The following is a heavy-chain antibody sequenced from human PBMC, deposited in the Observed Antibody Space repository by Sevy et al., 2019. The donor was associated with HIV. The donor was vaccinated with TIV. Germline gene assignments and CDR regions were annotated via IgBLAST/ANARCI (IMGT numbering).Heavy chain of an antibody. CDR3: ASGSGSCHDAFHI. CDR2: IYYSGST. CDR1: GGSISGNF. D-gene: IGHD1-26*01. V-gene: IGHV4-59*01. J-gene: IGHJ3*02. Sequence: SETLSLTCSVSGGSISGNFWTWIRQPPGKGLEWIGYIYYSGSTNSNPSLKSRVSISLDTSKNQFSLRLNSVTAADTAVYYCASGSGSCHDAFHIWGQGTMVTVS.